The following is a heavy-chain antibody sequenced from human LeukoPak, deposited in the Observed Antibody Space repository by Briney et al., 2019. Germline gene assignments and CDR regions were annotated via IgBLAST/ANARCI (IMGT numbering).Heavy chain of an antibody. CDR3: TRRGDGYNDAFDI. CDR2: VRSKANSYAT. J-gene: IGHJ3*02. CDR1: GFTFSGSA. Sequence: GGSLRLSCAASGFTFSGSAIHWVRQASGKGLEWVGRVRSKANSYATAYGASVKGRVTISRGDSKDKAYLQMNSLKTDDTAVYYCTRRGDGYNDAFDIWGQGTMVAVSS. V-gene: IGHV3-73*01. D-gene: IGHD5-24*01.